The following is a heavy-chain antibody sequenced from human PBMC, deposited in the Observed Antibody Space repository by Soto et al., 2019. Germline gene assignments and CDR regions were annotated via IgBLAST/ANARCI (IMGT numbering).Heavy chain of an antibody. CDR2: MTPSGYI. J-gene: IGHJ4*02. CDR1: GFPFTSLV. CDR3: ARYQEAAAFND. V-gene: IGHV1-8*01. Sequence: ASVKVSCKASGFPFTSLVINWVRQAPGQGLEWVGYMTPSGYIGFAQKFRGRVSMTRDASTSTVSMELSSLRSDDTAVYYCARYQEAAAFNDWGQGTLVTVSS. D-gene: IGHD6-25*01.